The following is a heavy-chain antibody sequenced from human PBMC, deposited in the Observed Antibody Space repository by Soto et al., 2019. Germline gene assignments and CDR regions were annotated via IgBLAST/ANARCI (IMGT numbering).Heavy chain of an antibody. J-gene: IGHJ4*02. D-gene: IGHD3-22*01. Sequence: EGSRRHSCAAHGFTFSIYALHWVRQAPGKGLEWVAVMSPNGNNQYYADSVKGRFTISRDTSKSTLYLQMTSLRPDDTAVYYCATGANFYYDTSRYWGQGTLVTVSS. CDR3: ATGANFYYDTSRY. V-gene: IGHV3-30-3*01. CDR1: GFTFSIYA. CDR2: MSPNGNNQ.